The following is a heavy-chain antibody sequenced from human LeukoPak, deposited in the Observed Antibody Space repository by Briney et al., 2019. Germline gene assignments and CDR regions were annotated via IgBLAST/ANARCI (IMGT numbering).Heavy chain of an antibody. V-gene: IGHV4-59*01. CDR2: IYYSGST. D-gene: IGHD6-19*01. CDR1: GGSISSYY. J-gene: IGHJ4*02. CDR3: ARAGYSSGWYFLDY. Sequence: PSETLSLTCTVSGGSISSYYWNWIRQPPGKGLEWIGYIYYSGSTNYNPSLKSRVTISVDTSKNQFSLKLSSVTAADTAVYYCARAGYSSGWYFLDYWGQGTLVTVSS.